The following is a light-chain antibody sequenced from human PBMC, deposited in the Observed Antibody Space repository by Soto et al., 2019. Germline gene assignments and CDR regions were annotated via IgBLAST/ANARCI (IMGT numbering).Light chain of an antibody. Sequence: PGERVTRSCRASQSVSSSYLTWYQQKPGQAPRLLIYGASTRATSIPARFSGSGSGTDFTLTISSLQPEDFAVYYCQQDYNLPYTFGQGTKLEIK. V-gene: IGKV3D-7*01. CDR1: QSVSSSY. J-gene: IGKJ2*01. CDR2: GAS. CDR3: QQDYNLPYT.